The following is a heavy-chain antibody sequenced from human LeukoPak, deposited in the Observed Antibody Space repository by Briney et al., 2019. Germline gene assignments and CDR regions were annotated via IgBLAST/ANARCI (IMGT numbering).Heavy chain of an antibody. CDR2: IYYSGST. D-gene: IGHD6-13*01. Sequence: SETLSLTCTVSGYSISSGYYWGWIRQPPGKGLEWIGSIYYSGSTYYNPSLKSRVTISVDTSKNQFSLKLSSVTAADTAVYYCARDPTPLRAAAGTVLWGQGTLVTVSS. V-gene: IGHV4-38-2*02. J-gene: IGHJ4*02. CDR1: GYSISSGYY. CDR3: ARDPTPLRAAAGTVL.